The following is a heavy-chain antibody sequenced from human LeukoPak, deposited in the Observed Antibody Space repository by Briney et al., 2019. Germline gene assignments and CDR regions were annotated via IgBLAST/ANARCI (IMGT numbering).Heavy chain of an antibody. Sequence: GGSLRLSCAASGFTVTNNYMSWVRQAPGKGLECVSVTDSGGNTYYSDSVRGRFTISKDNSKNTLYLQMNSLRAEDTAVYYCARVEDGDYFDYWGQGTLVTVSS. CDR3: ARVEDGDYFDY. CDR2: TDSGGNT. J-gene: IGHJ4*02. CDR1: GFTVTNNY. V-gene: IGHV3-53*01. D-gene: IGHD4-17*01.